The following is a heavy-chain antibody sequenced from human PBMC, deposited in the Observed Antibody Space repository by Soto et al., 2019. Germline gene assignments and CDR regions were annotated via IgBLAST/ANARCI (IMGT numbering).Heavy chain of an antibody. D-gene: IGHD3-10*01. CDR1: GYTFTSYG. CDR3: ARDDSSGNYKGYYGMDV. J-gene: IGHJ6*02. CDR2: ISAYNGNT. Sequence: QVPLVQSGAEVKKPGASVKVSCKASGYTFTSYGISWVRQAPGQGLEWMGWISAYNGNTNYAQKLQGRVTMTTDTSTSTAYMELRSLRSDDTAVYYCARDDSSGNYKGYYGMDVWGQGTTVTVSS. V-gene: IGHV1-18*04.